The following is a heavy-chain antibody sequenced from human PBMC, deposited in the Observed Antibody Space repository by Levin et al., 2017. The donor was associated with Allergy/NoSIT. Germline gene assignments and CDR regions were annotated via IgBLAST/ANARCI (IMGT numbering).Heavy chain of an antibody. CDR2: ISESSTTI. D-gene: IGHD1-1*01. CDR1: GFTFSSYI. V-gene: IGHV3-48*04. Sequence: ETLSLTCAASGFTFSSYIMNWVRQAPGKGLEWVSYISESSTTIYYADSVKGRFTISRDNAKNSLYLQMNSLRAEDTAVYYCARASPNWNDRHYYYYGMDVWGQGTTVTVSS. CDR3: ARASPNWNDRHYYYYGMDV. J-gene: IGHJ6*02.